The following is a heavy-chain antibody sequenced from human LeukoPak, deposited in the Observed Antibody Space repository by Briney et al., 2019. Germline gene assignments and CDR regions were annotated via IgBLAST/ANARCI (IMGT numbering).Heavy chain of an antibody. CDR1: GFTFDDYA. V-gene: IGHV3-9*03. D-gene: IGHD6-6*01. Sequence: PGGSLRLSCVASGFTFDDYAMHWVRQAPGKGLEWVSGISWNSGSIGYADSVKGRFTISRDNAKNSLYLQMNSLRAEDMALYYCAGSSSSPSAFDIWGQGTMVTVSS. J-gene: IGHJ3*02. CDR3: AGSSSSPSAFDI. CDR2: ISWNSGSI.